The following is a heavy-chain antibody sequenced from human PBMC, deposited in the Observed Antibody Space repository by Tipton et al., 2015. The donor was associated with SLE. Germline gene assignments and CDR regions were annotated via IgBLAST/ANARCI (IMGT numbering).Heavy chain of an antibody. V-gene: IGHV4-4*07. CDR3: ARETGTYYSTWFDS. D-gene: IGHD1-26*01. CDR1: GGSMSGYY. Sequence: TLSLTCAVSGGSMSGYYLSWIRQPAGKALQWLGHIDSSGNTYYNPSLRSRVSISVDVSRNQFSLTLNSVTAADTATYSCARETGTYYSTWFDSWGQGTLVTVSS. J-gene: IGHJ5*01. CDR2: IDSSGNT.